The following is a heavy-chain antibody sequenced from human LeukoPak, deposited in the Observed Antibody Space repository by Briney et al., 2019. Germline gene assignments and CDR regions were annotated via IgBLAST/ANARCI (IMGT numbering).Heavy chain of an antibody. V-gene: IGHV4-34*01. CDR3: ARGREYYYDSRGTFDY. CDR1: GASISTYY. D-gene: IGHD3-22*01. CDR2: INHSGST. Sequence: SETLSLTCTVSGASISTYYWSWIRQPPGKGLEWIGEINHSGSTNYNPSLKSRVTISVDTSKNQFSLKLSSVTAADTAVYYCARGREYYYDSRGTFDYWGQGTLATVSS. J-gene: IGHJ4*02.